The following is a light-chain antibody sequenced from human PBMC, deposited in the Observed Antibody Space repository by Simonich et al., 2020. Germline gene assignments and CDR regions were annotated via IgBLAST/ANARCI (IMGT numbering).Light chain of an antibody. Sequence: QSALTQPRSVSGSPGQSVTISCTGTSSDVGCYNYVSWYQQHPGKAPTLMIYNVSYRPSGVSNRFSGSKSGNTASLTISGLQAEDEADYYCSSYTSSSPVVFGGGTKLTVL. CDR3: SSYTSSSPVV. V-gene: IGLV2-14*01. CDR1: SSDVGCYNY. CDR2: NVS. J-gene: IGLJ2*01.